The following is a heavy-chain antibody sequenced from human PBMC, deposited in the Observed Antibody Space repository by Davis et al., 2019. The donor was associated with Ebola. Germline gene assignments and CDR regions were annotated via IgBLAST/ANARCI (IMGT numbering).Heavy chain of an antibody. CDR3: ARATFAYNSGWYADY. V-gene: IGHV1-3*01. D-gene: IGHD6-19*01. CDR2: INAGNGNT. Sequence: AASVKVSCKASGYTFTSYAMYWVRQAPGQRLEWMGWINAGNGNTKYSQKFQGRVTITRDTSASTAYMELSSLRSEDTAVYYCARATFAYNSGWYADYWGQGTLVTVSS. J-gene: IGHJ4*02. CDR1: GYTFTSYA.